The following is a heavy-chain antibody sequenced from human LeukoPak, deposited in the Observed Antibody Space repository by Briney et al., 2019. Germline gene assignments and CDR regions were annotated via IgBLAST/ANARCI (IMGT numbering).Heavy chain of an antibody. Sequence: GRPLSLPCSASGLPYKRYRVHGLRQAPGKGLEWVAVISSDGSNAYYADSVKGRFTMSRDNSKNTLFVQMNSLRAEDTAGYFFAKDLSGKKGPFVDWGQGTLVTVSS. CDR2: ISSDGSNA. D-gene: IGHD3-10*01. CDR3: AKDLSGKKGPFVD. CDR1: GLPYKRYR. J-gene: IGHJ4*02. V-gene: IGHV3-30*18.